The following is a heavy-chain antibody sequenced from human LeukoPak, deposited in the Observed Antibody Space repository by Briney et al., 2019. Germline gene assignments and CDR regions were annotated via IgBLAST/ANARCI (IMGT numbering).Heavy chain of an antibody. D-gene: IGHD6-13*01. CDR2: IRYDGSNK. CDR1: GFTFSSYG. V-gene: IGHV3-30*02. J-gene: IGHJ4*02. Sequence: GGSLRLSCAASGFTFSSYGMHWVRQAPGKGLEWVTFIRYDGSNKYYADSVKGRSTISRDNSKNTLYLQMNGLRAEDTAVYYCAKDRATYSSSGTQTFDYWGQGTLVTVSS. CDR3: AKDRATYSSSGTQTFDY.